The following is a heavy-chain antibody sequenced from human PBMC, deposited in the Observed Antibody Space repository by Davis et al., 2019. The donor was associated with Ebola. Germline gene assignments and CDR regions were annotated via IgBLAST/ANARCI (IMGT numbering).Heavy chain of an antibody. CDR1: GFTFKNAW. D-gene: IGHD3-3*01. CDR2: ISDKTDGETT. J-gene: IGHJ6*02. Sequence: GESLKISCAASGFTFKNAWMGWVRQAPGKGLEWVGRISDKTDGETTDYAAPVQGRFTISRDDSKHTLSLQMNSLRAEDTGVYYCAKGRGYDFWSGRRGMDVWGQGTTVTVSS. V-gene: IGHV3-15*01. CDR3: AKGRGYDFWSGRRGMDV.